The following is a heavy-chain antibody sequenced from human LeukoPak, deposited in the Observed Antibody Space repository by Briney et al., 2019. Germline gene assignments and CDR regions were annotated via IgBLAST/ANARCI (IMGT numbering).Heavy chain of an antibody. D-gene: IGHD3-3*01. CDR2: IYYSGST. CDR3: ARRGFLDY. V-gene: IGHV4-59*08. CDR1: GGSISSYY. J-gene: IGHJ4*02. Sequence: SETLSLTCTVSGGSISSYYWSWIRQPPGKGLEWIGYIYYSGSTNYNPSLKNRLTISVDTSKNQFSLKLISVPAGDRPVYYCARRGFLDYWGQGTLVTVSS.